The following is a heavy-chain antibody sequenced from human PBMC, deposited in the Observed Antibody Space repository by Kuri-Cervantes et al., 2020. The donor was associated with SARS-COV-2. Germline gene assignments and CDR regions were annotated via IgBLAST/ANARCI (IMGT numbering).Heavy chain of an antibody. J-gene: IGHJ4*02. CDR1: GFTFSSYA. CDR2: ISSNGGST. Sequence: GGSLRLSCSASGFTFSSYAMHWVRQAPGKGLECVSAISSNGGSTYYADSVKGRFTISRDNSKNTLYLQMSSLRAEDTAVYYCVAEGYCSSTSCYWNDYWGQGTLVTVSS. D-gene: IGHD2-2*01. V-gene: IGHV3-64D*09. CDR3: VAEGYCSSTSCYWNDY.